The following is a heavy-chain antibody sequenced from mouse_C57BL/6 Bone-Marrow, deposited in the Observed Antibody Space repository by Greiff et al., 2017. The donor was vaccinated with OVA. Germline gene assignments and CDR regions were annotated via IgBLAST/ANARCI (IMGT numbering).Heavy chain of an antibody. CDR1: GFTFSDYY. Sequence: EVKLVESGGGLVQPGGSLKLSCAASGFTFSDYYMYWVRQTPEKRLEWVAYISNGGGSTYYPDTVQGRFTISRDNAKNTLYLQMSRLKSEDTAMYYCARHGYSWFAYWGQGTLVTVSA. J-gene: IGHJ3*01. CDR2: ISNGGGST. V-gene: IGHV5-12*01. D-gene: IGHD2-3*01. CDR3: ARHGYSWFAY.